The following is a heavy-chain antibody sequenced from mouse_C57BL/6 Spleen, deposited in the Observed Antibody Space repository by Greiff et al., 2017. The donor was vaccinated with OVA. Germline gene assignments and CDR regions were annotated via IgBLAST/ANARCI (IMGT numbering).Heavy chain of an antibody. CDR1: GYSFTGYF. Sequence: EVQLQQSGPELVKPGDSVKISCKASGYSFTGYFMNWVMQSHGKSLEWIGRINPYNGDTFYNQKFKGKATLTVDKSSSTAHMELRSLTSEDSAVYYCARGGNYVYFDDWGKGTTLTVSS. J-gene: IGHJ2*01. V-gene: IGHV1-20*01. D-gene: IGHD2-1*01. CDR2: INPYNGDT. CDR3: ARGGNYVYFDD.